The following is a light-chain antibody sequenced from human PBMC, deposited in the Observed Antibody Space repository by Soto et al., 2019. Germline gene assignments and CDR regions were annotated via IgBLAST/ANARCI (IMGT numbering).Light chain of an antibody. V-gene: IGKV3-20*01. CDR1: QSVSSNY. Sequence: EIVLTQSPGTLSLSPGERATLSCRASQSVSSNYLAWYQQKPGQAPRLLIYGASSRATGIPDRFSGSGSGKDFTLTISRLEPEDFAVYYCQHYGSLPWTFGQGTEVEIK. CDR2: GAS. CDR3: QHYGSLPWT. J-gene: IGKJ1*01.